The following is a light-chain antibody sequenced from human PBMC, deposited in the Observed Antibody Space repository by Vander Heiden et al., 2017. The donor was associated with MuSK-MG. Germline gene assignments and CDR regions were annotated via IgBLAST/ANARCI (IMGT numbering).Light chain of an antibody. CDR2: WAS. Sequence: DIVMTQSPDSLAVSLGERATINCKSSQSVLYSSNNKNYLAWYQQKPGQPPKLLIYWASTRESGVPDRFSGSRSGTDFTLTISSLQAEDVAVYYCQQYDSTPLTFGHGTKVDIK. CDR1: QSVLYSSNNKNY. CDR3: QQYDSTPLT. V-gene: IGKV4-1*01. J-gene: IGKJ3*01.